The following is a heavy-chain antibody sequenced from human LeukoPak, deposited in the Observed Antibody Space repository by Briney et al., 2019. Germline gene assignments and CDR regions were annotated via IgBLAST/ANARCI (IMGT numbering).Heavy chain of an antibody. J-gene: IGHJ5*02. D-gene: IGHD4/OR15-4a*01. V-gene: IGHV4-4*07. CDR2: IFTSGST. CDR1: GGSITSDY. Sequence: SETLSLTCTVVGGSITSDYWSWIRQPAGKGLEWIGRIFTSGSTAYNPSLKSRVTMSLDTSKNQFFLKLSSVTAADTAEYFCSRGGANDLWGQGTLVTVSS. CDR3: SRGGANDL.